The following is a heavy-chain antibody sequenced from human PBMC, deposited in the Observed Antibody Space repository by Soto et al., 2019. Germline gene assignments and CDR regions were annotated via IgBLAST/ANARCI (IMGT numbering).Heavy chain of an antibody. CDR3: AKDRTITMIVVPHAFDI. CDR1: GFTSSSYA. Sequence: EVQLLESGGGLVQPGGSLRLSCAASGFTSSSYAMSWVRQAPGKGLEWVSGIGGSGGSTYYADYVKGRFTISRDNSKNTLYLQMNSLRAEDTAVYFCAKDRTITMIVVPHAFDIWGQGTMVTVSS. CDR2: IGGSGGST. J-gene: IGHJ3*02. V-gene: IGHV3-23*01. D-gene: IGHD3-22*01.